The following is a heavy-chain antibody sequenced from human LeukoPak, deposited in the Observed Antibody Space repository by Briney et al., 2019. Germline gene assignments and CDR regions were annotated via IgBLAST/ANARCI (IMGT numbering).Heavy chain of an antibody. V-gene: IGHV3-23*01. CDR2: ITGSGDST. CDR1: GFTFSSYA. Sequence: GGSLRLSCAASGFTFSSYALSWVRQAPGKGLEWVSTITGSGDSTDYADSVKGRFTISRDNAKNTLYLQMNSLRVEDTAVYYCARRTSYYFPYWGQGTLVTVSP. CDR3: ARRTSYYFPY. D-gene: IGHD1/OR15-1a*01. J-gene: IGHJ4*02.